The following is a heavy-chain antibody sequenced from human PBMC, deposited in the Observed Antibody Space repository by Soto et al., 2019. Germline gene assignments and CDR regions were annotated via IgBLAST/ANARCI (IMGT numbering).Heavy chain of an antibody. Sequence: HPGGSLRLSCAASGFALNNYAMHWVRQVPGRGLEWVAFISYNGKNKYYGDSVKGRFSISRDDSKNTLYLQMNSLRSEDTAVYYCATDGVDYVVSGLYYFDYWGQGTLVTVSS. J-gene: IGHJ4*02. CDR1: GFALNNYA. CDR3: ATDGVDYVVSGLYYFDY. V-gene: IGHV3-30*04. D-gene: IGHD2-15*01. CDR2: ISYNGKNK.